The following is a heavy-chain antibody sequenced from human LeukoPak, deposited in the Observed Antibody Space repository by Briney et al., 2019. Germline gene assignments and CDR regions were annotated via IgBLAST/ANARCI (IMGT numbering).Heavy chain of an antibody. D-gene: IGHD3-10*02. CDR1: GFTFSNYE. J-gene: IGHJ6*04. V-gene: IGHV3-48*03. CDR3: AELGITMIGGV. CDR2: IASSGSTI. Sequence: HAGGSLRLSCAASGFTFSNYEMHWVHQAPGKGLEWVSYIASSGSTIYYADSVKGRFTISRDNAKNSLYLQMNSLRAEDTAVYYCAELGITMIGGVWGKGTMVTISS.